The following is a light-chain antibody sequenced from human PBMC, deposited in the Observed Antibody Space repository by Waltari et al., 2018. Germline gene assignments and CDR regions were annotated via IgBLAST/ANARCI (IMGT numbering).Light chain of an antibody. J-gene: IGLJ2*01. Sequence: QSALTQPPSASGSPGQSVTISCTGTSSDLGGYDFVSWYQHHPGKAPKLMIYEVSKRPSGVPDRFSSSKSGNPASLTVSGLQAEDEADYYCSSYVGSNNPVFGGGTKLTVL. CDR1: SSDLGGYDF. CDR2: EVS. CDR3: SSYVGSNNPV. V-gene: IGLV2-8*01.